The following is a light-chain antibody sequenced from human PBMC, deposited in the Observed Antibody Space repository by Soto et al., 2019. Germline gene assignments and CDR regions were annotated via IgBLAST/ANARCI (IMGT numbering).Light chain of an antibody. J-gene: IGKJ2*01. V-gene: IGKV3-20*01. CDR3: QHYGSSAYT. Sequence: EIVLTQSPGTLSLSPGERATLSCRASQSVRSNYLAWYQQKPGQAPRLLIYGASSRATGIPDRFSGSGSGTDFTLTISRLEPEDFAVYYCQHYGSSAYTFGQGTKLEIK. CDR2: GAS. CDR1: QSVRSNY.